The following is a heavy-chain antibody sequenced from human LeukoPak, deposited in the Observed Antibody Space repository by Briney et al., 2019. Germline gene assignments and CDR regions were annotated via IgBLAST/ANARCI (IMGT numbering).Heavy chain of an antibody. J-gene: IGHJ4*02. CDR2: IYGDGST. D-gene: IGHD3-9*01. CDR3: ARAYFDWWYFDY. Sequence: GGSLRLSCAASGFTVSSNYMSWVRQAPGKGLEWVSLIYGDGSTYYADSVKGRFTISGDNSKNTLYLQMNSLRAEDTAVYYCARAYFDWWYFDYWGQGTLVTVSS. V-gene: IGHV3-53*01. CDR1: GFTVSSNY.